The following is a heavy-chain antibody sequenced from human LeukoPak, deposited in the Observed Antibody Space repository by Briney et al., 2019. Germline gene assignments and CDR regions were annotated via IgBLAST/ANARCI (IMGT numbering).Heavy chain of an antibody. J-gene: IGHJ4*02. Sequence: GGSLRLSCAASGFTFSSYSMNWVRQAPGKGLEWVSYISSVSGTINYADSVKGRFTISGDNARNSLFLQMNSLGAEDTAVYYCARDHNYAFDYWGQGTLVTVSS. CDR3: ARDHNYAFDY. CDR1: GFTFSSYS. CDR2: ISSVSGTI. D-gene: IGHD5-18*01. V-gene: IGHV3-48*01.